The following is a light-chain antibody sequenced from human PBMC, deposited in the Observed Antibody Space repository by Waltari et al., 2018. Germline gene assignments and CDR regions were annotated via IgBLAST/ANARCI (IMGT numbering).Light chain of an antibody. Sequence: QSVLTQPPSASGTPGQRVTISCSGSGSNIGINTVNWYQQLPGTAPKLLIYNDNRRPSRCPIGFSDSKAGSSASLAISGLQSDDGANYYCAAWDDSLNGLSFGTGTRVTVL. CDR1: GSNIGINT. CDR2: NDN. CDR3: AAWDDSLNGLS. V-gene: IGLV1-44*01. J-gene: IGLJ1*01.